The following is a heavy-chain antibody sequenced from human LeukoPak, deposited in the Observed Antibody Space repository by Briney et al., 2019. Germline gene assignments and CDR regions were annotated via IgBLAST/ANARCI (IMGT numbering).Heavy chain of an antibody. D-gene: IGHD3-16*01. CDR2: ISEDGSHE. CDR1: GFTFSTYW. V-gene: IGHV3-7*01. Sequence: GGSLRLSCAASGFTFSTYWMNWVRQAPGKGLEWVAYISEDGSHENYVDSVKGRFTISRDNAKDSLSLQLNSLRAEDTAVYFCARGGTWGSFDYWGQGTLVTVSS. J-gene: IGHJ4*02. CDR3: ARGGTWGSFDY.